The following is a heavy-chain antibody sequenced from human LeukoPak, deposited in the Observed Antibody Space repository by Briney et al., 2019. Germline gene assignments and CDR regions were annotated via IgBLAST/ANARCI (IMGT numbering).Heavy chain of an antibody. J-gene: IGHJ4*02. Sequence: GASVKVSCKASGYTFIRYGISWVRQAPGQGLEWMGWISPYNGNTNYAQKLQGRVTMTTDTSTSTAYMELRSLRSDDTAVYYCARSPHILTGENFDYWGQGTLVTVSS. V-gene: IGHV1-18*01. D-gene: IGHD3-9*01. CDR3: ARSPHILTGENFDY. CDR1: GYTFIRYG. CDR2: ISPYNGNT.